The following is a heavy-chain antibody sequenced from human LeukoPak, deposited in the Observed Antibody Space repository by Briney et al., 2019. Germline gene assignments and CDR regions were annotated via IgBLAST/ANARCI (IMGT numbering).Heavy chain of an antibody. J-gene: IGHJ4*02. CDR2: INPNSGGT. V-gene: IGHV1-2*02. Sequence: ASVKVSCKASGYTFTGYYMHWVRQAPGQGLEWMGWINPNSGGTNYAQKFQGRVTMTRDTSISTAYMELSRLRSDDTAVYYCARAPPDYYGSGTFDYWGQGTLVTVSS. CDR3: ARAPPDYYGSGTFDY. CDR1: GYTFTGYY. D-gene: IGHD3-10*01.